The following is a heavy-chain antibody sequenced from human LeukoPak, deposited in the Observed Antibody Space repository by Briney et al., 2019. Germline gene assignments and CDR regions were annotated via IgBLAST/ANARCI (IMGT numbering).Heavy chain of an antibody. V-gene: IGHV4-59*12. CDR1: GGSISSYY. J-gene: IGHJ6*02. D-gene: IGHD6-13*01. CDR2: IYYSGST. CDR3: ARDSSSSDGMDV. Sequence: SETLSLTCTVSGGSISSYYWSWIRQPPGKGLEWIGYIYYSGSTNYNPSLKSRVTISVDTSKNQFSLKLSSVTAADTAVYYCARDSSSSDGMDVWGQGTTVTVSS.